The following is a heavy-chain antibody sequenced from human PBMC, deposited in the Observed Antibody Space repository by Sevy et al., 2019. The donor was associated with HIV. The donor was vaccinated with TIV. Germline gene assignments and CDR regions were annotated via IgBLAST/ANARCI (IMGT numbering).Heavy chain of an antibody. CDR2: ISGSGGVT. CDR3: AKDADGTGNYYYCMDV. CDR1: VFTFSSYA. J-gene: IGHJ6*03. V-gene: IGHV3-23*01. Sequence: GGSLRLSCAASVFTFSSYAMSWVRQAPGKGLEWVSSISGSGGVTYYADSVKGRFIISRDNSKNTLYLQMNSLRAEDTAVYYCAKDADGTGNYYYCMDVWGKGTTVTVSS. D-gene: IGHD6-13*01.